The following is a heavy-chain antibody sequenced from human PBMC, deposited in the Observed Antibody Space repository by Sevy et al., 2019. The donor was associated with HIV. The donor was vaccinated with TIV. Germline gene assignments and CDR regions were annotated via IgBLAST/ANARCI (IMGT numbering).Heavy chain of an antibody. CDR2: ISNSPSYI. CDR3: ARDGLPAPAKFDY. Sequence: GGSLRLSCAASGFTFISFTMNWVRQAPGKGLEWVSSISNSPSYIYYADSVKGRFTISRDNAKNSLYLQMNSLRPEDTAVYFCARDGLPAPAKFDYWGQGTQVTVSS. V-gene: IGHV3-21*06. CDR1: GFTFISFT. D-gene: IGHD6-13*01. J-gene: IGHJ4*02.